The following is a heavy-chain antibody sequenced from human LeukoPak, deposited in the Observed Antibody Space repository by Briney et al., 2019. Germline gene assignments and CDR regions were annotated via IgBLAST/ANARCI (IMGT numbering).Heavy chain of an antibody. D-gene: IGHD2-2*01. CDR1: GYTFTGYY. CDR3: ARDLGYCSSTSCRLAFDI. J-gene: IGHJ3*02. V-gene: IGHV1-2*02. CDR2: INPNSGGT. Sequence: ASVKVSCKASGYTFTGYYMHWVRQAPGQGLEWMGWINPNSGGTNYAQKFQGRVTMTRDTSISTAYMELSRLRPDDTAVYYCARDLGYCSSTSCRLAFDIWGQGTMVTVSS.